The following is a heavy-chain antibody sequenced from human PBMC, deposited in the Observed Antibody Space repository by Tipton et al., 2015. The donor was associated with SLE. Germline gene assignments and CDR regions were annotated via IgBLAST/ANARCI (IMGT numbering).Heavy chain of an antibody. V-gene: IGHV4-59*12. CDR3: AGMSYPREGYFDY. D-gene: IGHD1-26*01. CDR1: GGSMSTYY. CDR2: IYHSGST. J-gene: IGHJ4*02. Sequence: TLSLTCTVSGGSMSTYYWSWIRQPPGKGLERIGYIYHSGSTNYNPSLRSRVTISVDTSKNQFSLKLSSVTAADTAVYYCAGMSYPREGYFDYWGQGTLVTVSS.